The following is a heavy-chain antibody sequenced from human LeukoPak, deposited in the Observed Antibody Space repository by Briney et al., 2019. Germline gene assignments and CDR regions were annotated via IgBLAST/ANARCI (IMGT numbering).Heavy chain of an antibody. V-gene: IGHV4-34*01. CDR3: ARDVVPRDYGDTLNAYDL. Sequence: PSETLSLTCAVSGGSLSGYYWSRIRQSPGKGLEWMGDIHHDGRTKYKSSFKSRITIFLVSSKNEVSLRLSPVTPADTALYFCARDVVPRDYGDTLNAYDLWGQGTMVTVS. D-gene: IGHD4-17*01. CDR1: GGSLSGYY. CDR2: IHHDGRT. J-gene: IGHJ3*01.